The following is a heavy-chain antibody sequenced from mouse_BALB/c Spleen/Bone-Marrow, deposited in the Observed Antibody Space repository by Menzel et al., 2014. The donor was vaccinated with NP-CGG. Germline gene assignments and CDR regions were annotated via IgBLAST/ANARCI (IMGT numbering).Heavy chain of an antibody. CDR3: ARHAYYDQTEVSFVY. CDR1: GFIFSSYG. V-gene: IGHV5-9-2*01. Sequence: EVKLVESGGGLVKPGGSLKLSCAASGFIFSSYGMSWVRQTPEKGLEWVATISGGGSYTFYPDGVKGRFTVSRDNAKNNLYLQMSSLRSEDTALYYCARHAYYDQTEVSFVYWGQGTLVTVSA. J-gene: IGHJ3*01. D-gene: IGHD2-4*01. CDR2: ISGGGSYT.